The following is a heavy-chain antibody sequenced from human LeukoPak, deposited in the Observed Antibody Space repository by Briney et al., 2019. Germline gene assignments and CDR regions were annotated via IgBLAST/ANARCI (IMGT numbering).Heavy chain of an antibody. Sequence: GASVKVSCKASGGTFSSYAISWVRQAPGQGLEWMGGIIPIFGTANYAQKFQGRVTITADKSTSTVYMELSSLRSEDTAVYYCARARLRWKEIDYWGQGTLVTVSS. D-gene: IGHD4-23*01. CDR2: IIPIFGTA. J-gene: IGHJ4*02. V-gene: IGHV1-69*06. CDR3: ARARLRWKEIDY. CDR1: GGTFSSYA.